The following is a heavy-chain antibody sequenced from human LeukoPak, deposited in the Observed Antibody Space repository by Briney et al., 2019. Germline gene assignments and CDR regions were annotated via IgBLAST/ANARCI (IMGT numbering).Heavy chain of an antibody. D-gene: IGHD5-12*01. CDR3: ARDTGPSVDYFDY. J-gene: IGHJ4*02. CDR2: ISGNNGNG. CDR1: GYSFSEYG. V-gene: IGHV1-18*01. Sequence: ASVKVSCKSSGYSFSEYGFAWVRQARGQGLEWIGWISGNNGNGGKAQKFQGRVSMTINRSSTSAVMELKRLSADYTAVYYCARDTGPSVDYFDYWGQGTLVTVSS.